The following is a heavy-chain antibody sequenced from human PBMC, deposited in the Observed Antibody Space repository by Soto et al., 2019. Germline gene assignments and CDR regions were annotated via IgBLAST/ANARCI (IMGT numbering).Heavy chain of an antibody. CDR3: ASGHDAYKVRY. J-gene: IGHJ4*02. Sequence: QVQLQESGPGLVKPSQTLSLTCTVSGGSISSGGTGSYWTWIRQLPGKGLEWIGYIYYTGNTHYIQSLKSRPTKSIDPSENQFSLKLTAATAADTAVYFCASGHDAYKVRYWGLGTLVTGSS. V-gene: IGHV4-31*03. CDR1: GGSISSGGTGSY. CDR2: IYYTGNT. D-gene: IGHD1-1*01.